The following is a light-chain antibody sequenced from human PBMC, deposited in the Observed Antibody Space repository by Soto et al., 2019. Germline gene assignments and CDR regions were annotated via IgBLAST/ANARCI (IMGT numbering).Light chain of an antibody. V-gene: IGKV3-15*01. CDR2: GAS. Sequence: EIVMTQSPATLSVSPGERATLSCRASQSVYSNLAWYQQKPGQAPRFLIYGASTRATGIPARFSGSGSGTEFTLTISSLQSEDFAVYDCQQYDNWPLTVGGGTKGDIK. CDR3: QQYDNWPLT. J-gene: IGKJ4*01. CDR1: QSVYSN.